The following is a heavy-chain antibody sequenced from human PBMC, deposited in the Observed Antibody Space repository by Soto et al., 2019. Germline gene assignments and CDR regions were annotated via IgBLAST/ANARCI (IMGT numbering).Heavy chain of an antibody. D-gene: IGHD5-12*01. CDR1: GGTFSSYA. Sequence: GASVKVSCKASGGTFSSYAISWVRQAPGQGLEWMGGIIPIFGTANYAQKFQGRVTITADESTSTAYMELSSLRSEDTAVYYCARALPPVEWLRLDAYYYYGMDLWGQGTTVTVSS. J-gene: IGHJ6*02. CDR3: ARALPPVEWLRLDAYYYYGMDL. V-gene: IGHV1-69*13. CDR2: IIPIFGTA.